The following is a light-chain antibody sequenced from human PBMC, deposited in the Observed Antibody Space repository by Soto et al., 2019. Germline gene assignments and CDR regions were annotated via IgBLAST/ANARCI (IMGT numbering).Light chain of an antibody. CDR2: DAS. V-gene: IGKV3-11*01. CDR3: CQRSHSAPYS. J-gene: IGKJ2*01. CDR1: QNVITSY. Sequence: EIVLTQSPATLSSSPEERATLSCRASQNVITSYLAWYQQKPGQSPRLLIDDASSRASASQARFSGSGSGTDFTLTIRSLEPEDFAVYYWCQRSHSAPYSFGQGTKLQIK.